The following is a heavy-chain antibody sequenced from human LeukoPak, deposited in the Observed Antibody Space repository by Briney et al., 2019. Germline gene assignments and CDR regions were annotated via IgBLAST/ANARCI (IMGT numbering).Heavy chain of an antibody. V-gene: IGHV3-48*01. CDR2: ISLSSGAI. Sequence: GGSLRLSCAASGFTFSSYSMTWVRQAPGKGLEWVSYISLSSGAIYYVDSVKGRFTISRDNAKNTLYLQMSSLRSEDTAVYYCARVEIRSGWYVGNFDYWGQGTLVTVSS. CDR3: ARVEIRSGWYVGNFDY. J-gene: IGHJ4*02. D-gene: IGHD6-19*01. CDR1: GFTFSSYS.